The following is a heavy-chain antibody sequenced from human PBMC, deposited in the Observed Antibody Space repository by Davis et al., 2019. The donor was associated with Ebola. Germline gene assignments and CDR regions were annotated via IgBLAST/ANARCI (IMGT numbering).Heavy chain of an antibody. CDR1: GFTFRTYA. V-gene: IGHV3-74*01. D-gene: IGHD2/OR15-2a*01. Sequence: GESLKISCVASGFTFRTYAMTWVRQAPGEGLMWVSRISPDGSHTGYADSVKGRFTVSRDNAKNTLYLQMNNLRVDDTAVYYCARHNRAFDIWGQGTLVTVSS. CDR2: ISPDGSHT. J-gene: IGHJ3*02. CDR3: ARHNRAFDI.